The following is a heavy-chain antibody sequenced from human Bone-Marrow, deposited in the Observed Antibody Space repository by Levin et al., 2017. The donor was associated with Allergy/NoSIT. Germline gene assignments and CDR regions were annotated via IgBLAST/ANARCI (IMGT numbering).Heavy chain of an antibody. Sequence: GASVKVSCEASGFTFTTYWMSWVRQAPGKGLEWVANIKQDGSEKYYVDSVKGRFTISRDNAKNSLYLQMNSLRAEDTAVYYCARGSDGYNSGGFYWGQGTLVTVSS. CDR2: IKQDGSEK. D-gene: IGHD3-22*01. J-gene: IGHJ4*02. CDR1: GFTFTTYW. CDR3: ARGSDGYNSGGFY. V-gene: IGHV3-7*02.